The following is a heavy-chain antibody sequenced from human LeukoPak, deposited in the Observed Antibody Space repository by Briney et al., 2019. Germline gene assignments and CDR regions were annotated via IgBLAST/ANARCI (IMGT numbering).Heavy chain of an antibody. V-gene: IGHV1-46*01. Sequence: ASVKVSCKASGYTFTGYYMHWVRQAPGQGLEWMGIINPSGGSTSYAQKFQGRVTMTRDMSTSTVYMELSSLRSEDTAVYYCARDFGRNIAVAGTGAFDIWGQGTMVTVSS. CDR2: INPSGGST. CDR3: ARDFGRNIAVAGTGAFDI. D-gene: IGHD6-19*01. CDR1: GYTFTGYY. J-gene: IGHJ3*02.